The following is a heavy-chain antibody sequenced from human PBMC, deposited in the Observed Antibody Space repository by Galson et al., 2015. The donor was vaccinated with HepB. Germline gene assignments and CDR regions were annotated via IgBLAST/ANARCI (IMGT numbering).Heavy chain of an antibody. CDR1: GGTFSSYA. CDR2: IIPIFGTA. D-gene: IGHD2-15*01. CDR3: AREVYCSGGSCYSFYGGMDV. Sequence: SVTVSCKASGGTFSSYAISWVRQAPGQGLEWMGGIIPIFGTANYAQKFQGRVTITADESTSTAYMELSSLRSEDTAVYYCAREVYCSGGSCYSFYGGMDVWGQGTTVTVSS. V-gene: IGHV1-69*13. J-gene: IGHJ6*02.